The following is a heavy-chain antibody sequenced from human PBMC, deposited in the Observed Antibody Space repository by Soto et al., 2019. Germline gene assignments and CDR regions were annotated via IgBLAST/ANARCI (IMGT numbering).Heavy chain of an antibody. D-gene: IGHD6-13*01. V-gene: IGHV3-30-3*01. CDR1: GFTFSSYA. CDR2: ISYDGSNK. Sequence: LRLSCAASGFTFSSYAMHWVRQAPGKGLEWVAVISYDGSNKYYADSVKGRFTISRDNSKNTLYLQMNSLRAEDTAVYYCARGGAAAAGTPLGYWGQGTLVTVSS. J-gene: IGHJ4*02. CDR3: ARGGAAAAGTPLGY.